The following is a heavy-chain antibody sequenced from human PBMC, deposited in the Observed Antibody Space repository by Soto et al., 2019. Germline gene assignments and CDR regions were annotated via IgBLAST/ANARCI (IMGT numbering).Heavy chain of an antibody. CDR1: GYTFTSYY. V-gene: IGHV1-46*01. Sequence: GASVKVSCKASGYTFTSYYMHWVRQAPGQGLEWMGIINPSGGSTSYAQKFQGRVTMTRDTSTSTAYMELSSLRSEDTAVYYCARGGSRGDILVVPAVDYYYYYGMDVWGQGTTVTVSS. D-gene: IGHD2-2*01. CDR3: ARGGSRGDILVVPAVDYYYYYGMDV. CDR2: INPSGGST. J-gene: IGHJ6*02.